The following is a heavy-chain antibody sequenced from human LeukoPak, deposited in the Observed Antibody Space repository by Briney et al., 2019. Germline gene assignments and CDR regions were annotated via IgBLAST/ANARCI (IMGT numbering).Heavy chain of an antibody. Sequence: GASVKVSCKASGYTFTSYGISWVRQAPGQGLEWMGIINPSGGSTSYAQKFQGRVTMTRDTSTSTVYMELSSLRSEDTAVYYCARAVGIVATVDYWGQGTLVTVSS. D-gene: IGHD5-12*01. CDR2: INPSGGST. V-gene: IGHV1-46*03. CDR1: GYTFTSYG. CDR3: ARAVGIVATVDY. J-gene: IGHJ4*02.